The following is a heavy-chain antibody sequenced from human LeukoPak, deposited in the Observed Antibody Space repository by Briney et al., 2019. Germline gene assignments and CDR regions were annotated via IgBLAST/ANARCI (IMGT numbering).Heavy chain of an antibody. CDR3: ATGMRGSYYDFDY. V-gene: IGHV1-18*01. Sequence: GASVKVSCKASGYTFTSYGISWVRQAPGQGLEWMGWISAYNGNTNYAQKFQGRVTMTEDTSTDTAYMELSSLRSEDTAVYYCATGMRGSYYDFDYWGQGTLVTVSS. D-gene: IGHD1-26*01. J-gene: IGHJ4*02. CDR2: ISAYNGNT. CDR1: GYTFTSYG.